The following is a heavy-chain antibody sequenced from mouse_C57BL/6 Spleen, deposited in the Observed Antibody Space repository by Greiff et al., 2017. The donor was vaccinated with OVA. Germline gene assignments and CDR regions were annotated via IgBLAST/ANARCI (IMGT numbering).Heavy chain of an antibody. V-gene: IGHV1-55*01. CDR3: ARCGNYDYAMDY. CDR2: IYPGSGST. D-gene: IGHD2-1*01. Sequence: QVQLQQSGAELVKPGASVKMSCKASGYTFTSYWITWVKQRPGQGLEWIGDIYPGSGSTNYNEKFKSKATLTVDTSSSTAYMQLSSLTSEDSAVYYCARCGNYDYAMDYWGQGTSVTVSS. CDR1: GYTFTSYW. J-gene: IGHJ4*01.